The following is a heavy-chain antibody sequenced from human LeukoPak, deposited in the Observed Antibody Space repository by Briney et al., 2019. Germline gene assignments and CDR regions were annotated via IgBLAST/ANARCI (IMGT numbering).Heavy chain of an antibody. CDR1: GGSISSSSYY. Sequence: SETLSLTCTVSGGSISSSSYYWGWICQPPGKGLEWIGSIYYSGSTYYNPSLKSRVTISVDTSKNQFSLKLSSVTAADTAVYYCALYYYDSSGYHYAGYFQHWGQGTLVTVSS. V-gene: IGHV4-39*01. CDR3: ALYYYDSSGYHYAGYFQH. CDR2: IYYSGST. D-gene: IGHD3-22*01. J-gene: IGHJ1*01.